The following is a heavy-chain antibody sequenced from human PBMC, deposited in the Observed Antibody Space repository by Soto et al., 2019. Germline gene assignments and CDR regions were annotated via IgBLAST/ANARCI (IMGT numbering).Heavy chain of an antibody. J-gene: IGHJ6*02. V-gene: IGHV1-2*04. Sequence: ASVKVSCKASGYTFTGYHMHWVRQAPGQGLEWMGWINPNSGGTNYAQKFQGWVTMTRDTSISTAYMELSSLRSEDTAVYYCARGTGSGMDVWGQGTTVTVSS. CDR3: ARGTGSGMDV. D-gene: IGHD3-10*01. CDR1: GYTFTGYH. CDR2: INPNSGGT.